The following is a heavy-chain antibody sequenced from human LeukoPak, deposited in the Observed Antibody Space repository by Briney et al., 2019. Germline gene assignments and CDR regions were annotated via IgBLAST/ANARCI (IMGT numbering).Heavy chain of an antibody. D-gene: IGHD3-10*01. CDR2: IYYSGST. J-gene: IGHJ5*02. CDR3: AKSPVRDWFDP. V-gene: IGHV4-31*03. CDR1: GGSISSGGYY. Sequence: SETLSLTCTVSGGSISSGGYYWSWIRQHPGKGLEWIGYIYYSGSTYYNPSLKSRVTISVDTSENQFSLKLSSVTAADTAVYYCAKSPVRDWFDPWGQGTLVTVSS.